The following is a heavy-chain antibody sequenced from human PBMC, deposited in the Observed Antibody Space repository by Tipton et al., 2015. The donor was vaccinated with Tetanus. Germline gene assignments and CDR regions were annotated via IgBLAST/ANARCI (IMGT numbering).Heavy chain of an antibody. CDR3: AKEALGVLNL. CDR1: GFTFKSYT. CDR2: ISGSRLTP. V-gene: IGHV3-23*01. Sequence: SLRLSCAASGFTFKSYTMNWLRQAPGNGLEWVAAISGSRLTPYYADSLKGRFTISRDNSKNTLSLQLNSLRADDTAIYYCAKEALGVLNLWGKGTTVIVSS. D-gene: IGHD1-14*01. J-gene: IGHJ6*04.